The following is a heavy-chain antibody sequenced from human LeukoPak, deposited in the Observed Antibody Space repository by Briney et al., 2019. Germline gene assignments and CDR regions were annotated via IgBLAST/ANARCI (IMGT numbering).Heavy chain of an antibody. V-gene: IGHV3-49*04. CDR3: TRDHDFWSGPFDV. Sequence: GRSLRLSCTASGFTFGDYSLSWVRQAPEKGLEWVGFIRRKGYGGTTEYAPSMKGRFIISRDDSKSTAYLQMNSLKTEDTAVYYCTRDHDFWSGPFDVWGKGTTVTVSS. CDR1: GFTFGDYS. D-gene: IGHD3-3*01. CDR2: IRRKGYGGTT. J-gene: IGHJ6*04.